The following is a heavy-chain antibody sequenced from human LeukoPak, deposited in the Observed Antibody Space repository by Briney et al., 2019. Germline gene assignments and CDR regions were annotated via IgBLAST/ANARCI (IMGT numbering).Heavy chain of an antibody. CDR3: ARITNSGYYWLFDY. D-gene: IGHD3-22*01. CDR1: GFTFSSYW. CDR2: LKQDGSEK. J-gene: IGHJ4*02. V-gene: IGHV3-7*04. Sequence: GGSLRLSCVASGFTFSSYWMSWVRQAPGTGLEWVANLKQDGSEKYYVDSVKGRFTISRDNAKNSLYLQMNSLRAEDTAVYYCARITNSGYYWLFDYWGQGTLVTVSS.